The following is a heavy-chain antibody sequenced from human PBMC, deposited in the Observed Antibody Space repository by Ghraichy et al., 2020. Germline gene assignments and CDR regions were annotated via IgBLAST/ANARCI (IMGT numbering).Heavy chain of an antibody. Sequence: GESLRLSCSASGFMFRNYDMTWVRQAPGKGLEWVSQISGSGGSTDYADSVKGRFTISRDNSKNTLYLHMNSLTPDDTAVYFCAKDRDQHGAGSRAFDMCGQGTMVTVSS. D-gene: IGHD3-10*01. V-gene: IGHV3-23*01. CDR2: ISGSGGST. CDR3: AKDRDQHGAGSRAFDM. CDR1: GFMFRNYD. J-gene: IGHJ3*02.